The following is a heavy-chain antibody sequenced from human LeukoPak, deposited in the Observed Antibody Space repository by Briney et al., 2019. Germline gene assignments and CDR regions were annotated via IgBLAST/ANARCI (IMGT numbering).Heavy chain of an antibody. J-gene: IGHJ4*02. CDR1: GFTVSTNY. Sequence: PGGSLRLSCAASGFTVSTNYMTWVRQAPGKGLEWVSVIYSGGSTYYADSVKGRFTISRDNSNNTLYLQMKSLRGEDTAVYYCAREGREWGSGGLYCLDYWGQGTLVTVSS. V-gene: IGHV3-66*01. CDR3: AREGREWGSGGLYCLDY. CDR2: IYSGGST. D-gene: IGHD3-10*01.